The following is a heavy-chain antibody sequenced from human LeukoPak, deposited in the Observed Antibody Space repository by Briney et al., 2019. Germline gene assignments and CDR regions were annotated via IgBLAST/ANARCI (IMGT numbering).Heavy chain of an antibody. V-gene: IGHV3-23*01. CDR3: ARVNYYDSSGYYSY. Sequence: GGSLRLSCAASGFTFSSYAMSWVRQAPVKGLEWVSGISGSGGSTYYADSVKGRFTISRDNSKNTLYLQMNSLRAEDTAVYYCARVNYYDSSGYYSYWGQGTLVTVSS. J-gene: IGHJ4*02. CDR1: GFTFSSYA. CDR2: ISGSGGST. D-gene: IGHD3-22*01.